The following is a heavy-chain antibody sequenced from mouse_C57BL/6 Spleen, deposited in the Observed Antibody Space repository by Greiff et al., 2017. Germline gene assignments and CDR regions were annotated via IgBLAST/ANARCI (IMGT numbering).Heavy chain of an antibody. CDR2: ISSGGSYT. CDR3: ARQNYYDYPYYFDY. D-gene: IGHD2-4*01. Sequence: DVMLVESGGDLVKPGGSLKLSCAASGFTFSSYGMSWVRQTPDKRLEWVATISSGGSYTYYPDSVKGRFTISRDNAKNTLYLQMSSLKSEDTAMYYCARQNYYDYPYYFDYWGQGTTLTVSS. V-gene: IGHV5-6*02. J-gene: IGHJ2*01. CDR1: GFTFSSYG.